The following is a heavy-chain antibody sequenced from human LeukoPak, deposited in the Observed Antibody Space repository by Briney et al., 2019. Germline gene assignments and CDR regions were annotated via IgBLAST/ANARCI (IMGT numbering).Heavy chain of an antibody. J-gene: IGHJ3*02. V-gene: IGHV3-23*01. CDR1: GFTFSSYA. D-gene: IGHD5-12*01. CDR3: AKDRLSSGYLFDAFDI. Sequence: GGSLRLSCAASGFTFSSYAMSWVRQAPGKGLEWVSAISGSGGSTYYADSVKGRFTISRDNSKNTLYLQMNSLRAEDTAVYYCAKDRLSSGYLFDAFDIWGQGTMVTVSS. CDR2: ISGSGGST.